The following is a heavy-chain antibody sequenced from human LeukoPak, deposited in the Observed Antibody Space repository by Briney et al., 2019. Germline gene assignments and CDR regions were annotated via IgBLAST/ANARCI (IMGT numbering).Heavy chain of an antibody. CDR1: GGSISSSSYY. D-gene: IGHD7-27*01. J-gene: IGHJ2*01. V-gene: IGHV4-39*07. Sequence: SETLSLTCTVSGGSISSSSYYWGWIRQPPGKGLEWIGEINHSGSTNYNPSLKSRVTISVDTSKNQFSLKLSSVTAADTAVYYCARPWGGWYFDLWGRGTLVTVSS. CDR2: INHSGST. CDR3: ARPWGGWYFDL.